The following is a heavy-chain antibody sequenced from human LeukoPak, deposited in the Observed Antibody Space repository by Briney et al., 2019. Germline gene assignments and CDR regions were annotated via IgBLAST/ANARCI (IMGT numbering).Heavy chain of an antibody. Sequence: GGSLRLSCAASVFTVSSNHMSRVRQAPGKGLEWVSVIYSGGSTDYADSVKGRFTISRDNLKNTLYLQMNTLRAEDTAVYYCARGPAGYNWGQGTLVTVSS. CDR3: ARGPAGYN. D-gene: IGHD1-1*01. J-gene: IGHJ4*02. V-gene: IGHV3-53*01. CDR1: VFTVSSNH. CDR2: IYSGGST.